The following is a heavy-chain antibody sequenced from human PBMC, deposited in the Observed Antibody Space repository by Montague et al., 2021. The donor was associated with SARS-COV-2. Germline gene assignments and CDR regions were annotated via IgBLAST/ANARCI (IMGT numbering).Heavy chain of an antibody. D-gene: IGHD3-3*01. J-gene: IGHJ3*02. CDR3: ALRVTIFGVVMIPDLYHDFDI. CDR2: FYSSGDT. CDR1: GGSITSSSYY. Sequence: SETLSLTCTVSGGSITSSSYYWGWLRQPPGKGLEWIGSFYSSGDTSYNPSLKSRVTISVDTSKKEISLNLNSVTAADTAVYYCALRVTIFGVVMIPDLYHDFDIWGQGTVVTVSS. V-gene: IGHV4-39*01.